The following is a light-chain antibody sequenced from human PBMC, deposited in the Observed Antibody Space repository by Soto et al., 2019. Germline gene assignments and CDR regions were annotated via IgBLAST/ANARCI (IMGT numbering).Light chain of an antibody. J-gene: IGLJ1*01. CDR2: RNN. CDR3: AAWDDSLSGDV. Sequence: QSVLTQPPSASGTPGQRVTISCSGSSSNIGGYYVSWYQQLPGTAPKVLIYRNNQRPSGVPDRFSGSKSGTSASLAISGLRSDDEADYYCAAWDDSLSGDVFGTGTQLTVL. CDR1: SSNIGGYY. V-gene: IGLV1-47*01.